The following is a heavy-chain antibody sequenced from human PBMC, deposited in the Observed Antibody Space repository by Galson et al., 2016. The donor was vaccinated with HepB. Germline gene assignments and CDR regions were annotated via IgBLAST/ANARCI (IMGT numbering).Heavy chain of an antibody. V-gene: IGHV3-23*01. CDR1: GFTFGRYA. CDR3: ARFTQEWLDRVYYFDY. J-gene: IGHJ4*02. CDR2: ISGDGGST. D-gene: IGHD6-19*01. Sequence: LRLSCAASGFTFGRYAMSWVRQAPGKGLEWVSAISGDGGSTYYAGSVQGRFTSSRDRSTNTMYPQMNSLRTDDTAVYYCARFTQEWLDRVYYFDYWGQGTLVTVSS.